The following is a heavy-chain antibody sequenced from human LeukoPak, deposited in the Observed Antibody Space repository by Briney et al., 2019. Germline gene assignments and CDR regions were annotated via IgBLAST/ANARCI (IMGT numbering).Heavy chain of an antibody. Sequence: KPSETLSLTCAVYGGSFSGYYWSWIRQPPGKGLEWIGEINHSGSTNYNPSLKSRVTISVDTSKNQFSLKLSSVTAADTAVYYCARGRSGWRLLYYYGMDVWGQGTTVTVSS. CDR2: INHSGST. CDR1: GGSFSGYY. D-gene: IGHD6-19*01. CDR3: ARGRSGWRLLYYYGMDV. V-gene: IGHV4-34*01. J-gene: IGHJ6*02.